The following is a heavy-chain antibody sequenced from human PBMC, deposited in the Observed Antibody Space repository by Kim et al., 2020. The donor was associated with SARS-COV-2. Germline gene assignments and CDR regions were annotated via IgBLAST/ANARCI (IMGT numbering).Heavy chain of an antibody. CDR2: ISSSSSYI. J-gene: IGHJ6*02. Sequence: GGFLRLSCAASGFTFSSSSMNWVRQAPGKGLEWVSFISSSSSYIYYADSVKGRFTISRDNAKNSLYLQMNSLRAEDTAVYYCARDTKLGATPSYYYGMDVWGQGTTGALSS. V-gene: IGHV3-21*01. D-gene: IGHD5-12*01. CDR1: GFTFSSSS. CDR3: ARDTKLGATPSYYYGMDV.